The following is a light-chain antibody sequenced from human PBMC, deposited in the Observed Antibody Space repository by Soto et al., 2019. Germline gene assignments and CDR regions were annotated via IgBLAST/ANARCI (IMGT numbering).Light chain of an antibody. Sequence: EIVLTQSPGTLSLSPGERATLSCRAIQYVSSSSLAWYQQKPGQAPRLLIYDASTRATGIPTRFSGSGSGTEFTLTISSLQSEDFAVYYCQQYNNWPPWTFGQGTKVDIK. CDR3: QQYNNWPPWT. CDR1: QYVSSSS. V-gene: IGKV3-15*01. CDR2: DAS. J-gene: IGKJ1*01.